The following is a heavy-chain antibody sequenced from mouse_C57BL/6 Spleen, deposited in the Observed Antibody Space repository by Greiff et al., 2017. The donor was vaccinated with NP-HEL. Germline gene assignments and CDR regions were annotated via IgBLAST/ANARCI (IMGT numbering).Heavy chain of an antibody. V-gene: IGHV1-18*01. Sequence: VQLQQSGPELVKPGASVKIPCKASGYTFTDYNMDWVKQSHGKSLEWIGDINPNNGGTIYNQKFKGKATLTVDKSSSTAYMELRSLTSEDTAVYYCARSLSITTVVEDYFDYWGQGTTLTVSS. CDR2: INPNNGGT. CDR1: GYTFTDYN. J-gene: IGHJ2*01. CDR3: ARSLSITTVVEDYFDY. D-gene: IGHD1-1*01.